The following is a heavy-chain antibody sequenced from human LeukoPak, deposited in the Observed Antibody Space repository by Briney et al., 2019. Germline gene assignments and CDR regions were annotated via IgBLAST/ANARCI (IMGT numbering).Heavy chain of an antibody. CDR3: ARSSGYYFPFDY. CDR2: MNPNSGNT. Sequence: ASVKVSCKASGYTFTSYDINWVRQATGQGLEWMGWMNPNSGNTGYAQKFQGRVTITRITSISTAYMELSSLRSEDTAVYYCARSSGYYFPFDYWGQGTLVTVSS. J-gene: IGHJ4*02. V-gene: IGHV1-8*03. D-gene: IGHD3-22*01. CDR1: GYTFTSYD.